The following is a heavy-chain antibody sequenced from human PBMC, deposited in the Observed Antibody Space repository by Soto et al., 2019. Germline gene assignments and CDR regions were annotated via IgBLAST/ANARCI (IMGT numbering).Heavy chain of an antibody. J-gene: IGHJ4*02. CDR3: AHLAIVGTPCYFDY. V-gene: IGHV2-5*01. Sequence: QITLKESGPTLVKPTQTLTLTCTFSGFSLSTSGVGVGWIRQTPGKALEWLALVYWNDDKHFRPSLQSRLTITKDTSNNQLVLTMTNMDPVDTGTYYCAHLAIVGTPCYFDYWGQGTLVTVSS. D-gene: IGHD5-12*01. CDR2: VYWNDDK. CDR1: GFSLSTSGVG.